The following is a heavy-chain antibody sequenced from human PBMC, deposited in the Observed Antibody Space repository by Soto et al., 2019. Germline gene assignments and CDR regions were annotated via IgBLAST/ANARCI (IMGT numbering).Heavy chain of an antibody. J-gene: IGHJ4*02. D-gene: IGHD6-13*01. Sequence: QVQLHQWGAGLLKPSETLSLTCAVSGGSFSGYFWGWIRQPPGKGLEWIGEVNYGGSTNYTPSLKGRLTMAVATYKNQVSLRLTSVTAADTAVYFCVRGGLSGSSWYYFDFWGQGSLVAVSS. CDR2: VNYGGST. V-gene: IGHV4-34*01. CDR3: VRGGLSGSSWYYFDF. CDR1: GGSFSGYF.